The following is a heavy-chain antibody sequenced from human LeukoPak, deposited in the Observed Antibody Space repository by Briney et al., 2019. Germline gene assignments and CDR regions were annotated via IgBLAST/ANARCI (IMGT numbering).Heavy chain of an antibody. CDR2: ISSSSSYI. J-gene: IGHJ4*02. Sequence: GGSLRLSCAASGFTFSSYSMNWVRQAPVKGLEWVSSISSSSSYIYYADSVKGRFTISRDNAKNSLYLQMNSLRAEDTAVYYCARAPRWLQVGYFDYWGQGTLVTVSS. V-gene: IGHV3-21*01. CDR3: ARAPRWLQVGYFDY. CDR1: GFTFSSYS. D-gene: IGHD5-12*01.